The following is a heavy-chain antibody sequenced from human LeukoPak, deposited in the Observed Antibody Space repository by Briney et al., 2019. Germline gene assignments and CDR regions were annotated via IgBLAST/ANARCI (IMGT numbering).Heavy chain of an antibody. V-gene: IGHV4-4*09. Sequence: SETLSLTCTVSGGSISSYYWSWIRQPPGKGLEWIGYIYTSGSTNYNPSLKSRVTISVDTSKNQFSLKLSSVTAADTAVYYCARQRLIYYSSGYSNDIIDYWGQGTLVTVSS. J-gene: IGHJ4*02. CDR3: ARQRLIYYSSGYSNDIIDY. CDR1: GGSISSYY. D-gene: IGHD3-22*01. CDR2: IYTSGST.